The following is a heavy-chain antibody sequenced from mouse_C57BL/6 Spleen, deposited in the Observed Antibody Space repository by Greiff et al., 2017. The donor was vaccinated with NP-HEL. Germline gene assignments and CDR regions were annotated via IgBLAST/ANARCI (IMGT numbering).Heavy chain of an antibody. CDR1: GFTFSSYA. V-gene: IGHV5-4*01. CDR2: ISDGGSYT. CDR3: ARDSHYGSSYDY. D-gene: IGHD1-1*01. J-gene: IGHJ2*01. Sequence: DVMLVESGGGLVKPGGSLKLSCAASGFTFSSYAMSWVRQTPEKRLEWVATISDGGSYTYYPDNVKGRFTISRDNAKNNLYLQMSHLKSEDTAMYYCARDSHYGSSYDYWGQGTTLTVSS.